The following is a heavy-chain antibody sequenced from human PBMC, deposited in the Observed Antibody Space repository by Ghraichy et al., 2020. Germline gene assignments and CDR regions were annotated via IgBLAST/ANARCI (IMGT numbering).Heavy chain of an antibody. V-gene: IGHV4-30-4*01. D-gene: IGHD3-22*01. CDR3: ASANYASSDYSHFDY. J-gene: IGHJ4*02. CDR1: GDSISSGDYY. Sequence: SETLSLTCTVSGDSISSGDYYWNWIRQPPGKGLEWIGNIYYTGSVHYNLSLKSRVTMSADTSKSQISLRLSSVTAADTAVYYCASANYASSDYSHFDYWGQGALVTVPS. CDR2: IYYTGSV.